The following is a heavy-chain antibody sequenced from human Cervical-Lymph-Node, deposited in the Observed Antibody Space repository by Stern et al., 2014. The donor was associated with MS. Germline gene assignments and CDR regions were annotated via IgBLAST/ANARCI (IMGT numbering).Heavy chain of an antibody. D-gene: IGHD3-3*01. J-gene: IGHJ6*02. CDR1: GGSISSSNW. CDR2: IYPRGST. Sequence: QVQLVESGPGLVKPSGTLSLTCAVSGGSISSSNWWRWVRQPPGKGLEWIGEIYPRGSTNYNQSLNIRVTISVDKSKTQFSLKLSSVTAADTAVYYCARDVYDFWSGFVPYYYYGMDVWGQGTTVTVSS. V-gene: IGHV4-4*02. CDR3: ARDVYDFWSGFVPYYYYGMDV.